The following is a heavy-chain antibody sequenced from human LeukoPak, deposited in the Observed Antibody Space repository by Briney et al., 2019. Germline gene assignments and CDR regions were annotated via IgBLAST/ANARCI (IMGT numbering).Heavy chain of an antibody. J-gene: IGHJ4*02. D-gene: IGHD4-17*01. Sequence: GGSLRLSCAASGFTFSSYSMNWVRQAPGKGLEWVSSISSSSSYIYYADSVTGRFTISRDNAKNSLYLQMNSLRAEDTAVYYCARAGDYGDYFDYWGQGTLVTVSS. CDR1: GFTFSSYS. CDR3: ARAGDYGDYFDY. CDR2: ISSSSSYI. V-gene: IGHV3-21*01.